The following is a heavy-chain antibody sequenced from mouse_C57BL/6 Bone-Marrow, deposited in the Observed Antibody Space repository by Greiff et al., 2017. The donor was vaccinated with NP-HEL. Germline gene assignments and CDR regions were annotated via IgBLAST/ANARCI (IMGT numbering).Heavy chain of an antibody. J-gene: IGHJ2*01. Sequence: VQRVESGPGLVQPSQSLSITCTVSGFSLTSYGVHWVRQSPGKGLEWLGVIWRGGSTDYNAAFMSRLSITKDNSKSQVFFKMNSLQADDTAIYYCALISLEMVTHDYWGQGTTLTVSS. V-gene: IGHV2-5*01. CDR3: ALISLEMVTHDY. CDR1: GFSLTSYG. CDR2: IWRGGST. D-gene: IGHD2-3*01.